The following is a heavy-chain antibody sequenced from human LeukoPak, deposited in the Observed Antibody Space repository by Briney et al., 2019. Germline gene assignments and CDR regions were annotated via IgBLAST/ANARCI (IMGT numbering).Heavy chain of an antibody. Sequence: GGSLRLSCAASGFTFSSYAMHWVRQAPGKGLEWVSHISSSGSTIYYADSVKGRFTISRDNAKNSLYLQMNSLRAEDTAVYYCARDRYDILTGYRSGFDYWGHGTLVTVSS. V-gene: IGHV3-48*03. CDR1: GFTFSSYA. CDR3: ARDRYDILTGYRSGFDY. D-gene: IGHD3-9*01. J-gene: IGHJ4*01. CDR2: ISSSGSTI.